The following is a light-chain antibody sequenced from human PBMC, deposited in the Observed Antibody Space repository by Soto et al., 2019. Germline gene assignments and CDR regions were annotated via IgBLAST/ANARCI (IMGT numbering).Light chain of an antibody. CDR3: GSYTSSSTPYV. J-gene: IGLJ1*01. CDR2: DVT. V-gene: IGLV2-14*03. Sequence: QSVLTQPASVSGSPGQSITISCTGTSSDVAGYNYVSWYQQHPGKAPKLMIYDVTNRPSGVSNRFSGSKSGNTASLTISGLQAEDEADYYCGSYTSSSTPYVFGTGTKLTVL. CDR1: SSDVAGYNY.